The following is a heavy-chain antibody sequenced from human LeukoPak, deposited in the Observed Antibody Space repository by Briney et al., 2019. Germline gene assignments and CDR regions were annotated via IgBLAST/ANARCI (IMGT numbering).Heavy chain of an antibody. CDR1: GYSISSGYS. J-gene: IGHJ4*02. V-gene: IGHV4-38-2*02. Sequence: SETLSLTCTVSGYSISSGYSWGWIRQPPGKGLEWIGSIHHSGSTFYNPSLKSRVTITEDTSKNQFSLKLSSVTAADTAVYYCARRGQQLAFDYWGQGTLVTVSS. CDR3: ARRGQQLAFDY. CDR2: IHHSGST. D-gene: IGHD6-13*01.